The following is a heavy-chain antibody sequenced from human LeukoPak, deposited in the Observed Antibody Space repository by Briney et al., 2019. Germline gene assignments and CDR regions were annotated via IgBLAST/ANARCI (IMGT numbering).Heavy chain of an antibody. V-gene: IGHV4-34*01. CDR3: ASDSSRATED. D-gene: IGHD1-26*01. CDR2: INHSGST. Sequence: PSETLSLTCAVYGGSFSGYYWSWIRQPPGKGLEWIGEINHSGSTNYNPSLKSRVTISVDTSKNQFSLKLSSVTAADTAVYYCASDSSRATEDWGQGTLVTVSS. CDR1: GGSFSGYY. J-gene: IGHJ4*02.